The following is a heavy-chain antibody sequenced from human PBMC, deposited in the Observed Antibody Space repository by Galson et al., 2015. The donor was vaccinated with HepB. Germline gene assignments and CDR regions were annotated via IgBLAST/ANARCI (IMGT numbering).Heavy chain of an antibody. CDR1: GFAFSDSG. CDR2: IRNKANDYET. J-gene: IGHJ3*02. CDR3: TRVPPAVAAYWDAFDI. Sequence: SLRLSCAASGFAFSDSGIHWVRQASGKGLEWVGRIRNKANDYETVYGAPVKGRFTILRDDSKNTAYLQMEYLRPEDTAMYFCTRVPPAVAAYWDAFDIWGQGTKVIVSS. D-gene: IGHD2-2*01. V-gene: IGHV3-73*01.